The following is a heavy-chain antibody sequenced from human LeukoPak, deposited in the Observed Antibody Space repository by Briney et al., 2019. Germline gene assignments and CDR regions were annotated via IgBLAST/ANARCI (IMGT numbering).Heavy chain of an antibody. CDR2: ISSDGSNK. CDR1: EFTFSSYA. Sequence: PGRSLRLSCAASEFTFSSYAMRWVRQAPGKGLEWVPVISSDGSNKYYADSVKGRFTISRDNSKSTLYLQMDSLRAEDTAVYYCARASTPGFGLSGFDYWGQGTLVTVSS. CDR3: ARASTPGFGLSGFDY. J-gene: IGHJ4*02. D-gene: IGHD5/OR15-5a*01. V-gene: IGHV3-30-3*01.